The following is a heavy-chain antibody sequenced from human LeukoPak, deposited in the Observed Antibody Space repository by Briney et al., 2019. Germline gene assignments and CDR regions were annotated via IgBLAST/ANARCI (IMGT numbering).Heavy chain of an antibody. V-gene: IGHV1-46*01. CDR1: GYTFTSYY. Sequence: ASVKVSCKASGYTFTSYYMHWVRQAPGQGLEWMGIINPSGGSTTYAQKFQDRVTMTRDTSTSTFYMELSSLRSDDTAVYYCARRPSSTSCLDYWGQGTLVTVSS. J-gene: IGHJ4*02. CDR2: INPSGGST. CDR3: ARRPSSTSCLDY. D-gene: IGHD2-2*01.